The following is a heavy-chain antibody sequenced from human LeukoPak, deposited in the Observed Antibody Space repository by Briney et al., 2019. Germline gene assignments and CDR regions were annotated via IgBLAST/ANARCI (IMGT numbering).Heavy chain of an antibody. Sequence: GGSLRLSCAASGFTFSDYYMSWIRQAPGKGLEWVSYISSSGSTIYYADSVKGRFTISRDNAKNSLYLQMNSPRAEDTAVYYCARDTSQQLVLLYGAFDIWGQGTMVTVSS. V-gene: IGHV3-11*01. CDR3: ARDTSQQLVLLYGAFDI. CDR1: GFTFSDYY. D-gene: IGHD6-13*01. J-gene: IGHJ3*02. CDR2: ISSSGSTI.